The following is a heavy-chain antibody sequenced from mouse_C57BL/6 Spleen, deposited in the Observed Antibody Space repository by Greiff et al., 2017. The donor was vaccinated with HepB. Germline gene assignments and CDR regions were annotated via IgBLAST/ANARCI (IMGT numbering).Heavy chain of an antibody. V-gene: IGHV1-81*01. J-gene: IGHJ1*03. CDR3: ARSAPYYYGSSHWYFDV. Sequence: VQLQESGAELARPGASVKLSCKASGYTFTSYGISWVKQRTGQGLEWIGDIYPRSGNTYYNEKFKGKATLTADKSSSTAYMELRSLTSEDSAVYFCARSAPYYYGSSHWYFDVWGTGTTVTVSS. CDR2: IYPRSGNT. D-gene: IGHD1-1*01. CDR1: GYTFTSYG.